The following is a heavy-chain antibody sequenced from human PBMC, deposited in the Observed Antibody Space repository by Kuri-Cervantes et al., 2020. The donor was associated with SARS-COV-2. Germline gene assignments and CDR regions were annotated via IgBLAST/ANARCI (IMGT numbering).Heavy chain of an antibody. V-gene: IGHV1-8*02. J-gene: IGHJ5*02. CDR1: GYSFSTYD. Sequence: ASVKVSCKASGYSFSTYDINWVRQAAGQGLEWMGWLNPDTGNTGNAKKFQGRVTMTRDTSISTAYMELSRLRSDDTAVHYCASRGCSSTSCYTYWFDPWGQGTLVTVSS. D-gene: IGHD2-2*02. CDR2: LNPDTGNT. CDR3: ASRGCSSTSCYTYWFDP.